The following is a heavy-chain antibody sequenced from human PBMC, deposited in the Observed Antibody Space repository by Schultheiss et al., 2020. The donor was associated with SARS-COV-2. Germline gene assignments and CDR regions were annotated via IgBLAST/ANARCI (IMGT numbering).Heavy chain of an antibody. CDR2: IYWDDDK. CDR1: GFSLSTSGVG. V-gene: IGHV2-5*02. J-gene: IGHJ4*02. CDR3: EHRHSDEYSSSYFDY. Sequence: SGPTLVKPTQTLTLTCTFSGFSLSTSGVGVGWIRQPPGKALEWLALIYWDDDKRYSPSLKSRLTITKDTSKNQVVLTMTKMDPVDTATYYCEHRHSDEYSSSYFDYWGQGSLVTVSS. D-gene: IGHD6-6*01.